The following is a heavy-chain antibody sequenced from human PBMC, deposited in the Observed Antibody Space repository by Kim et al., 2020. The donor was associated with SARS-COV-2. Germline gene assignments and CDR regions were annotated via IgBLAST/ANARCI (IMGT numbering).Heavy chain of an antibody. D-gene: IGHD6-19*01. V-gene: IGHV6-1*01. J-gene: IGHJ4*02. Sequence: VSVKSRITINPDTSKHQFSLQLNSVTPEDTAVYYCATDNLLSSGWYYFDYWGQGTLVTVSS. CDR3: ATDNLLSSGWYYFDY.